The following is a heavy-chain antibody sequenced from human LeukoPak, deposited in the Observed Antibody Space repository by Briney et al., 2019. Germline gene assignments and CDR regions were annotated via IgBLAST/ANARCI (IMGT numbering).Heavy chain of an antibody. CDR1: GLTLSNSA. CDR2: ISGASGKS. V-gene: IGHV3-23*01. J-gene: IGHJ4*02. CDR3: ATWGHVEY. D-gene: IGHD3-16*01. Sequence: GGSLRLSCAASGLTLSNSAMSWVRQAPGKGLEWVSMISGASGKSYSADSVKGRFTVSRDDSKNTLFLQMNSLRVDDTAVHYCATWGHVEYWGQGTQVTVSS.